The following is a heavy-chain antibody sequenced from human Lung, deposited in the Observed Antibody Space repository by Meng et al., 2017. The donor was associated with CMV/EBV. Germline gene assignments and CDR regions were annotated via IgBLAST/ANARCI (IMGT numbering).Heavy chain of an antibody. J-gene: IGHJ4*02. CDR3: ARVKGYFDY. Sequence: LTCVASGFTFSDYYMSWIRQAPGKGLECVSYISSRSDTIYYADSVKGRFTISRDNAKNSLYLQMNSLRAEDTAVYYCARVKGYFDYWGRGTLVTVSS. CDR2: ISSRSDTI. CDR1: GFTFSDYY. V-gene: IGHV3-11*01.